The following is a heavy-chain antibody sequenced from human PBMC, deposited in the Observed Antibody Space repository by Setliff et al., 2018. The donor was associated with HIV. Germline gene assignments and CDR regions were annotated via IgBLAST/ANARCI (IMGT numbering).Heavy chain of an antibody. D-gene: IGHD6-6*01. CDR3: AREDVPDWFDP. V-gene: IGHV4-34*01. CDR1: GGSFSGSY. CDR2: INHSGST. Sequence: PSETLSLTCAVYGGSFSGSYWSWIRRPPGKGLEWIGEINHSGSTNYNPSLKSRVTISVDTYKNQFSLKVSSVTAADTAVYYCAREDVPDWFDPWGQGTLVTVSS. J-gene: IGHJ5*02.